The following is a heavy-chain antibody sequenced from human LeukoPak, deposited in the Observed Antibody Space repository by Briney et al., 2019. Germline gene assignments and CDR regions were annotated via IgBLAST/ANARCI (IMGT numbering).Heavy chain of an antibody. J-gene: IGHJ4*02. CDR1: GGSISSDNYY. CDR2: IYYSGTT. D-gene: IGHD3-22*01. Sequence: PSETLSLTCTVSGGSISSDNYYWGWIRQPPGKGLEWIGSIYYSGTTYYNPSLKSRVTISVDTSKNQFSLKLSSVTAADTAVYYCASPSPGGFYYYIWGQGTLVTVSS. V-gene: IGHV4-39*07. CDR3: ASPSPGGFYYYI.